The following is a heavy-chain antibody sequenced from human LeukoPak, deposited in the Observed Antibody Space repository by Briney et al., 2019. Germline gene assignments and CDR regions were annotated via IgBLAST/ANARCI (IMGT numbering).Heavy chain of an antibody. V-gene: IGHV4-61*05. CDR1: GGSISSSSYY. CDR3: ARWGMARRAFDI. J-gene: IGHJ3*02. CDR2: IYYGGST. D-gene: IGHD2-8*02. Sequence: PSETLSLTCTVSGGSISSSSYYWGWIRQPPGKGLEWIGYIYYGGSTNYNPSLKSRVTISVDTSKNQFSLKLSSVTAADTAVYYCARWGMARRAFDIWGQGTMVTVSS.